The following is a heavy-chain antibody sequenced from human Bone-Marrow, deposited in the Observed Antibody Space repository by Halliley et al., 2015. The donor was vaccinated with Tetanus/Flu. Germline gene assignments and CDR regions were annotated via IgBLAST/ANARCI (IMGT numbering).Heavy chain of an antibody. D-gene: IGHD2-2*01. Sequence: WVSSIGSDSTYIYYVDSVKGRFTVSRDNVKDSLFLQMNSLRAEDTAIYYCARFGRTDGRPSLDYWGRGTLVTVSS. CDR3: ARFGRTDGRPSLDY. CDR2: IGSDSTYI. J-gene: IGHJ4*02. V-gene: IGHV3-21*01.